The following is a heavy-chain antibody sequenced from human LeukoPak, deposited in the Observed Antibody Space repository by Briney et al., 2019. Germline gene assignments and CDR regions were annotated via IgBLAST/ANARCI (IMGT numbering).Heavy chain of an antibody. CDR2: ISSSSSTI. Sequence: GGSLRLSCAASGFTFSNYGINWVRQAPGKGLEWVSYISSSSSTIHYADSAQGRFTISRDNAKNSLYLQMNSLRAEDTAVYYCAREAYSSSWGDFDYWGQGTLVTVSS. J-gene: IGHJ4*02. CDR3: AREAYSSSWGDFDY. D-gene: IGHD6-13*01. V-gene: IGHV3-48*04. CDR1: GFTFSNYG.